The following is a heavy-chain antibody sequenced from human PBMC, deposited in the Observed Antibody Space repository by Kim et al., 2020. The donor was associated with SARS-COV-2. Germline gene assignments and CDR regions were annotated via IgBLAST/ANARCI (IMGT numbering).Heavy chain of an antibody. CDR2: ISSSSSYI. V-gene: IGHV3-21*01. J-gene: IGHJ6*02. Sequence: GGSLRLSCAASGFTFSSYSMNWVRQAPGKGLEWVSSISSSSSYIYYADSVKGRFTISRDNAKNSLYLQMNSLRAEDTAVYYCARDKGMGYGMDVWGQGTTVTVSS. D-gene: IGHD3-10*01. CDR3: ARDKGMGYGMDV. CDR1: GFTFSSYS.